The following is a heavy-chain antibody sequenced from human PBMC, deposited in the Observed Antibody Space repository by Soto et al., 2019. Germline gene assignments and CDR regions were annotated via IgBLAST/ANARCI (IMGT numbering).Heavy chain of an antibody. D-gene: IGHD2-15*01. CDR2: IWDDGSNK. Sequence: HPGGSLRLSCAASGFTFSTYGMRWVRQAPGKGLEWVAVIWDDGSNKYYADSVKGRFTISRDNSKNTLYLQMNSLRAEDTAVYYCARSGEFHGGNHYWYFDLWGRGALVTVSS. V-gene: IGHV3-33*01. CDR1: GFTFSTYG. J-gene: IGHJ2*01. CDR3: ARSGEFHGGNHYWYFDL.